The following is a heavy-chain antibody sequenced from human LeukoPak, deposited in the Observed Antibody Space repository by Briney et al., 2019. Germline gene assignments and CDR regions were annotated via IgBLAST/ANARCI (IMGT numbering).Heavy chain of an antibody. CDR3: AKDTGGNGAYFYAMDV. J-gene: IGHJ6*02. CDR2: INWNSDTK. Sequence: GGSLRLSCVGSGFAFHNYAMHWVRRPPGKGVEWVSAINWNSDTKAYADSVKGRFTISRDRARNCLYLQMDSLRPEDTALYYCAKDTGGNGAYFYAMDVWGQGTSVTVSS. D-gene: IGHD4-23*01. V-gene: IGHV3-9*01. CDR1: GFAFHNYA.